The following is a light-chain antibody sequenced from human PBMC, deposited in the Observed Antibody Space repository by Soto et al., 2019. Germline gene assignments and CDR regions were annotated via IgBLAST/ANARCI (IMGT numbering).Light chain of an antibody. CDR1: QSVSSRY. CDR3: QQYGSSPNT. V-gene: IGKV3-20*01. Sequence: VLTQSPATLSLSPGERATLSCRASQSVSSRYLDWYQQRPGQAPRLLIYGASSRATGFPDRFSGSGSGTDFTLTISRLEPEDFAVYYCQQYGSSPNTFGQGTKVDIK. J-gene: IGKJ2*01. CDR2: GAS.